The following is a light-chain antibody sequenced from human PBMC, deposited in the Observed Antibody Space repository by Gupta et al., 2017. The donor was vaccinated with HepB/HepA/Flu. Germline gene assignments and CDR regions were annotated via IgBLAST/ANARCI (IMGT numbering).Light chain of an antibody. CDR3: QQDYRLPRT. CDR1: QSVSSSY. V-gene: IGKV3-20*01. CDR2: GSS. Sequence: EIVLTQSPGTLSLSPGERVTLSCRASQSVSSSYLAWYQQKPGQAPRLLIYGSSNRATGIPERFSGSGSGTEFTLTISRLEPEDVAVYYCQQDYRLPRTFGQGAKVEV. J-gene: IGKJ1*01.